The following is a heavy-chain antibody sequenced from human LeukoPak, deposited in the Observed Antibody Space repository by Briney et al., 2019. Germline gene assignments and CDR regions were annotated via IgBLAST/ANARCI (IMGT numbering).Heavy chain of an antibody. J-gene: IGHJ4*02. D-gene: IGHD6-13*01. Sequence: GRSLRLSCAASGITFRSYGMHWVRQAPGKGLEWVSSISSSSYIYYADSVKGRFTISRDNAKNSLYLQMNSLRAEDTAVYYCARGDIAAAGTTYWGQGTLVTVSS. CDR2: ISSSSYI. CDR3: ARGDIAAAGTTY. V-gene: IGHV3-21*01. CDR1: GITFRSYG.